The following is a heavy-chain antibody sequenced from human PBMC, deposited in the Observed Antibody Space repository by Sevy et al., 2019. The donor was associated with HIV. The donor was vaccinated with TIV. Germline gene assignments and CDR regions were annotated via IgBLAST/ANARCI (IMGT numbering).Heavy chain of an antibody. CDR3: ARDGNSGYYFNYYYYGMDV. CDR1: GFSLNDYY. D-gene: IGHD3-22*01. V-gene: IGHV3-11*06. CDR2: ISGDSGHT. J-gene: IGHJ6*02. Sequence: GGSLRLSCAATGFSLNDYYITWIRQAPGKGLEWVSYISGDSGHTNYAESVKGRFTISRDNTKNFVYLQMDGLRPEDTATYYCARDGNSGYYFNYYYYGMDVWGQGTTVTVSS.